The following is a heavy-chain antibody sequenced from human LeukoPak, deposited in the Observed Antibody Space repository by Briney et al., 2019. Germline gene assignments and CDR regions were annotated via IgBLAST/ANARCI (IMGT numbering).Heavy chain of an antibody. CDR3: ARDNEYSSSWYYYYGTDV. Sequence: GASVKVSCKASGYTFTSYGISWVRQAPGQGLAWMGWISAYNGNTNYAQKLQGRVTMTTDTSTSTAYMELRSLRSDDTAVYYCARDNEYSSSWYYYYGTDVWGQGTTVNVSS. V-gene: IGHV1-18*01. CDR1: GYTFTSYG. D-gene: IGHD6-13*01. J-gene: IGHJ6*02. CDR2: ISAYNGNT.